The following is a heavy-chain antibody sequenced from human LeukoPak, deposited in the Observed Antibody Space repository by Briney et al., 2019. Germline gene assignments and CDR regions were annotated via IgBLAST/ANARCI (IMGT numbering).Heavy chain of an antibody. V-gene: IGHV1-18*01. Sequence: ASVKVSCKASGYTFTSYGISWVRQAPGQGLEWMGWISAYNGNTNYAQKLQGRVTVTTDTSTSTAYMELRSLRSDDTAVCYCASGDDFWSGLLYWGQGTLVTVSS. CDR3: ASGDDFWSGLLY. D-gene: IGHD3-3*01. CDR1: GYTFTSYG. J-gene: IGHJ4*02. CDR2: ISAYNGNT.